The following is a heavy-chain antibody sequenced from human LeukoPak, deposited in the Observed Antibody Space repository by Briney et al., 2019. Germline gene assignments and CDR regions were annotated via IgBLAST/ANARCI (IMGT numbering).Heavy chain of an antibody. CDR1: GYTLTELS. Sequence: ASVKVSCKVSGYTLTELSMHWVRQAPGKGLEWMGGFDPEDGETIYAQKFQGRVTMTEDTSTDTAYMGLSSLRSEDTAVYYCARRSEVARATAQFDYWGQGTLVTVSS. V-gene: IGHV1-24*01. CDR2: FDPEDGET. D-gene: IGHD6-13*01. J-gene: IGHJ4*02. CDR3: ARRSEVARATAQFDY.